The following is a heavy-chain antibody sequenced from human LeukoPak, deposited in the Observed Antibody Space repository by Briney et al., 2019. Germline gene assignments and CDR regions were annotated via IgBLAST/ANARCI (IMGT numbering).Heavy chain of an antibody. D-gene: IGHD6-6*01. CDR1: GFTFSSYA. Sequence: GGSLRLSCAASGFTFSSYAMSWVRQAPGKGLEWVSAISGSGGSTYYADSVKGRFTISRDNSKNTLHLQMNSLRAEDTAVYYCARRSMAARREDYYYYYMDVWGKGTTVTVSS. J-gene: IGHJ6*03. CDR2: ISGSGGST. CDR3: ARRSMAARREDYYYYYMDV. V-gene: IGHV3-23*01.